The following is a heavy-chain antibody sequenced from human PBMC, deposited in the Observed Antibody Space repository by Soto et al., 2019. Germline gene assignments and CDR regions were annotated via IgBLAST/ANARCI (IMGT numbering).Heavy chain of an antibody. Sequence: SVKVSCKASGGTFSSYAISWVRQAPGQGLEWMGGIIPIFGTANYAQKFQGRVTITADESTSTAYMELSSLRSEDTAVYYCARPGDSVVVPAAPKWLYYYGMDVWGQGTTVTVSS. CDR3: ARPGDSVVVPAAPKWLYYYGMDV. D-gene: IGHD2-2*01. J-gene: IGHJ6*02. V-gene: IGHV1-69*13. CDR1: GGTFSSYA. CDR2: IIPIFGTA.